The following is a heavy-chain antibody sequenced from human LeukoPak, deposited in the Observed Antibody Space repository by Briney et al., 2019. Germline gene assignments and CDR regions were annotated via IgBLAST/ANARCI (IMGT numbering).Heavy chain of an antibody. CDR3: ATERGAEGATIRDY. CDR1: GYTFTSNY. V-gene: IGHV1-46*01. J-gene: IGHJ4*02. D-gene: IGHD5-12*01. CDR2: ISPSGGST. Sequence: ASVKVSCKAFGYTFTSNYMHWVRQAPGQGPEWMGVISPSGGSTTYAQKFQGRVTLTRDMSTSTDYLELSSLRAEDMAVYYCATERGAEGATIRDYWGQGTLVTVSS.